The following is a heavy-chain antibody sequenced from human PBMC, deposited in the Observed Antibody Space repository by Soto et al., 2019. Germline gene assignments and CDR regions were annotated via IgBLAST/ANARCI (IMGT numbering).Heavy chain of an antibody. CDR1: GGSISSSSYY. CDR2: IYYIGST. D-gene: IGHD6-6*01. V-gene: IGHV4-39*01. Sequence: QLQLQESGPGLVEPSETLSLTCTVSGGSISSSSYYWGWIRHPPGKGLGWIGSIYYIGSTHSNPSLQSRVTISVDTSKNQFPLKLRSVTAADTAVYYCARRRQLALPNWGQGTLVTASS. CDR3: ARRRQLALPN. J-gene: IGHJ4*02.